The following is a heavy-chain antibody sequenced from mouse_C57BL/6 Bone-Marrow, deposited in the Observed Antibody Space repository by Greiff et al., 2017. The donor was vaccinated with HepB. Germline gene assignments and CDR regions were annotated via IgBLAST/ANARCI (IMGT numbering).Heavy chain of an antibody. CDR1: GYSFTDYN. J-gene: IGHJ1*03. CDR2: INPNYGTT. D-gene: IGHD3-2*02. V-gene: IGHV1-39*01. Sequence: VQLQQSGPELVKPGASVKISCKASGYSFTDYNMNWVMQSNGKSLEWIGVINPNYGTTSYNQKFKGKATLTVDQSSSTAYMQLNSLTSEDSAVYYWACKAVLRGYFDVWGTGTTVTVSS. CDR3: ACKAVLRGYFDV.